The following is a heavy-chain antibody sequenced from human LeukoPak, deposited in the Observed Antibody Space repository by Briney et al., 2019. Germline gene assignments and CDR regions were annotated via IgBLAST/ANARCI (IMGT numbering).Heavy chain of an antibody. CDR2: IYYSGST. CDR3: ARRRVNYDYVWGSYRPVMNFDY. D-gene: IGHD3-16*02. V-gene: IGHV4-31*03. J-gene: IGHJ4*02. Sequence: SQTLSLTCTVSGGSISSGGYYWSWIRQHPGKGLEWIGYIYYSGSTYYNPSLKSRVTISVDTSKNQFSLKLSSVTAADTVVYYCARRRVNYDYVWGSYRPVMNFDYWGQGTLVTVSS. CDR1: GGSISSGGYY.